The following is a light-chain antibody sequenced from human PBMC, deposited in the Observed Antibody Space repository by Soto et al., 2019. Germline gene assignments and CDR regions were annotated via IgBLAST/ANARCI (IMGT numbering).Light chain of an antibody. CDR1: QNIKKY. CDR2: TAS. CDR3: QQSFGTPLT. Sequence: DIQMTQSPSSLSASVGDRVTITCRASQNIKKYLNWYQQKPGKAPNLLIYTASSLQVGLPSRFSGSGSGTDFTLTISSLQPEDSATYYCQQSFGTPLTFGGGTKVDNK. V-gene: IGKV1-39*01. J-gene: IGKJ4*01.